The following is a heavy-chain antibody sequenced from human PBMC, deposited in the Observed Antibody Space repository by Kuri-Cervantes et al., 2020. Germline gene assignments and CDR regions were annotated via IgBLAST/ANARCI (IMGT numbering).Heavy chain of an antibody. CDR1: GFTFSSYA. V-gene: IGHV3-23*01. D-gene: IGHD1-26*01. J-gene: IGHJ4*02. CDR3: AKAFVGAVGWFAY. Sequence: SLKISCAASGFTFSSYAMSWVRQTPGKGLEWVSAISDNGGSTYWADSLKGRFTISRDNSKNTLYLQMNSLRAEDTAVYYCAKAFVGAVGWFAYWGQGTLVTVSS. CDR2: ISDNGGST.